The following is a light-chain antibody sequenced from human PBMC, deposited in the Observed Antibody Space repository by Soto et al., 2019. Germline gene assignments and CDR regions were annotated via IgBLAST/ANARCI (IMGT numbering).Light chain of an antibody. CDR3: QQASYFPFT. CDR1: QSVTTW. V-gene: IGKV1-12*01. J-gene: IGKJ3*01. CDR2: SAS. Sequence: DIQMTQSPSFVSAPVGDRVTITCRASQSVTTWLAWYQQRPGKAPRLLIHSASSLRSGVPSRFSGSGSAAEFTLTIGSLHPEDEATYFCQQASYFPFTVGPGTIVAI.